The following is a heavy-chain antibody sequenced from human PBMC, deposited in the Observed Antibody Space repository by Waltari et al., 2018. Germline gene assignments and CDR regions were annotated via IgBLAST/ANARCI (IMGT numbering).Heavy chain of an antibody. CDR1: GYSFPSYW. D-gene: IGHD6-19*01. CDR2: IYPGDSDT. J-gene: IGHJ4*02. Sequence: EVQLVQSGAEVKKPGESLKISCTGSGYSFPSYWIGWVRQMPGKGLEWMGIIYPGDSDTRYSPSFQGQVTISADKSISTAYPQWSSLKASDTAMYYCASGGAVAGTLDSSAPFDYWGQGTLVTVSS. V-gene: IGHV5-51*01. CDR3: ASGGAVAGTLDSSAPFDY.